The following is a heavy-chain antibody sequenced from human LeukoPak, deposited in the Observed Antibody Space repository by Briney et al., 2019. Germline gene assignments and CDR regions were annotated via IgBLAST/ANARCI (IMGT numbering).Heavy chain of an antibody. Sequence: SETLSLTCAVYGGSFSGHYWSWIRQPPGKGLEWIGEINHSGSTNYNPSLKGRVTISVDTSKNQFSLKLSSVTAADTAVYYCARGFRYWGQGTLVTVSS. CDR1: GGSFSGHY. J-gene: IGHJ4*02. CDR3: ARGFRY. CDR2: INHSGST. V-gene: IGHV4-34*01.